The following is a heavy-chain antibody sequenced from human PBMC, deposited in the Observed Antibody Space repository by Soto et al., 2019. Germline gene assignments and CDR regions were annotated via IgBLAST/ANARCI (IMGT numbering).Heavy chain of an antibody. CDR3: ARDPATGTESYFDY. V-gene: IGHV1-69*12. D-gene: IGHD1-1*01. CDR1: GGTFSSYA. J-gene: IGHJ4*02. CDR2: IIPIFGTA. Sequence: QVQLVQSGAEVKKPGSSVKVSCKASGGTFSSYAISWVRQAPGQGLEWMGGIIPIFGTANYAQKFQGRVTITADESTSTAYMELSRLRSEDTAVYYCARDPATGTESYFDYWGQGTLVTVSS.